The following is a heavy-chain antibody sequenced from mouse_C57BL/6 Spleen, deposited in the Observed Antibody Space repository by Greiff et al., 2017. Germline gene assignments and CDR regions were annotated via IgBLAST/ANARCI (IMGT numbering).Heavy chain of an antibody. CDR2: ISDGGSYT. CDR1: GFTFSSYA. Sequence: DVMLVESGGGLVKPGGSLKLSCAASGFTFSSYAMSWVRQTPEKRLEWVATISDGGSYTYYPDNVKGRFTISRDNAKNNLYLQMSHLKSEDTAMYYCAREKDYGNYVFDYWGQGTTLTFAS. CDR3: AREKDYGNYVFDY. J-gene: IGHJ2*01. D-gene: IGHD2-1*01. V-gene: IGHV5-4*01.